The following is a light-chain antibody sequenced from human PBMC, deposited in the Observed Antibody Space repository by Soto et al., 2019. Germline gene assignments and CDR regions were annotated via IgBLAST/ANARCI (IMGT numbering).Light chain of an antibody. CDR1: SSDVGAYNY. Sequence: SVLTQPASVSGSPGQSITISCTGTSSDVGAYNYVSWYQHHPGKAPELMLYDVANRPSGVSNRFSGSKSGNTASLTISGLQAEDEADYYCNSYTSSTTYVFGTGTKVTVL. CDR2: DVA. CDR3: NSYTSSTTYV. J-gene: IGLJ1*01. V-gene: IGLV2-14*03.